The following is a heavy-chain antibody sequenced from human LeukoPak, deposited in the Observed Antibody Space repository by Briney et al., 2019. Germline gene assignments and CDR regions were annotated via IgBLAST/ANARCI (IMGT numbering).Heavy chain of an antibody. CDR1: GFTFSSYW. CDR2: IKQDGSEK. Sequence: PGGSLRLSCAASGFTFSSYWMSWVRQAPGKGLEWVANIKQDGSEKYYVDSVKGRFTISRDNAKNSLYLQMNSLRAEDTAVYYCAMHYYYYYMDVWGKGTTVTVSS. J-gene: IGHJ6*03. V-gene: IGHV3-7*01. CDR3: AMHYYYYYMDV.